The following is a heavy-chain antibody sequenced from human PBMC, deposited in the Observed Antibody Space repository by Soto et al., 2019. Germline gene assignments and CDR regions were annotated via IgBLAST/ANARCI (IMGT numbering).Heavy chain of an antibody. Sequence: EVQLLESGGGLVQPGGSLRLSCAASGFTFRSYVMNWVRQAPGKGLEWVSGISGSGGSTHYADSVKGRFTISRDNSKNTLHLQMNSLRAEDTAVYYCAKGAGTTVTSRRGWFDPWGQGTLVTVSS. J-gene: IGHJ5*02. CDR2: ISGSGGST. CDR3: AKGAGTTVTSRRGWFDP. D-gene: IGHD4-17*01. V-gene: IGHV3-23*01. CDR1: GFTFRSYV.